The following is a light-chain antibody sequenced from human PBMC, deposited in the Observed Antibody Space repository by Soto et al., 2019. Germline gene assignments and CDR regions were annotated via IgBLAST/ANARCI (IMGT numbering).Light chain of an antibody. CDR3: QQYGGSSWT. CDR1: QSVSSSY. CDR2: GAS. Sequence: EIVLTQSPGTLSLSPGERATLSCRASQSVSSSYLAWYQQKPGQAPRLLIFGASSRATGIPDRFSVSGSGTDFTLTISRLEPEDFAVYYCQQYGGSSWTFGQGTKVDIK. J-gene: IGKJ1*01. V-gene: IGKV3-20*01.